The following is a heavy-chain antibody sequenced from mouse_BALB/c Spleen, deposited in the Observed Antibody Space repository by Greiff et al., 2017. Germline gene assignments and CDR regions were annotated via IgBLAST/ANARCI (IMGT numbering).Heavy chain of an antibody. J-gene: IGHJ4*01. CDR1: GYTFTSYN. Sequence: QVQLQQPGAELVKPGASVKLSCKASGYTFTSYNMYWVQQTPGQGLEWIGAIYPGNGDTSYNQKFKDKAILTVDKASSTAYMQLSSLTSEDSAVYYCARAGRTDYYAMDYWGQGTAVTVSS. D-gene: IGHD1-1*01. V-gene: IGHV1-12*01. CDR3: ARAGRTDYYAMDY. CDR2: IYPGNGDT.